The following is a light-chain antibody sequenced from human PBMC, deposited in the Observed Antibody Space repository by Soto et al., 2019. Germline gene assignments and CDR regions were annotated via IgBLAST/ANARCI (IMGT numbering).Light chain of an antibody. CDR1: ETIITN. CDR2: DAS. J-gene: IGKJ5*01. Sequence: EIVMTQSPATLSLSPGERATLSCRASETIITNLAWYQQKPGQSPRLLISDASSRATGVPARISGGGSGTEFTLTINSLQSEDFAIYYCQQYNNWPLITFGQGTRLEIK. V-gene: IGKV3-15*01. CDR3: QQYNNWPLIT.